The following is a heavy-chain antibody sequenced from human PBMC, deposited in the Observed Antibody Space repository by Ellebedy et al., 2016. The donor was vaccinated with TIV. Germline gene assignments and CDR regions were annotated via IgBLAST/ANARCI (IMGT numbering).Heavy chain of an antibody. J-gene: IGHJ4*02. D-gene: IGHD2-21*01. Sequence: AASVTVSCKASGCTFSSYAISWVRQAPGQGLEWMGGIIPIFGTANYAQKFQGRVTITADESTSTAYMELSSLRSEDTAVYYCARDGVDSRAVDYWGQGTLVTVSS. V-gene: IGHV1-69*13. CDR3: ARDGVDSRAVDY. CDR2: IIPIFGTA. CDR1: GCTFSSYA.